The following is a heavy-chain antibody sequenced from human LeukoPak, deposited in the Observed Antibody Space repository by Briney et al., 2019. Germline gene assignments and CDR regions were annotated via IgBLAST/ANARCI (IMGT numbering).Heavy chain of an antibody. V-gene: IGHV4-34*01. CDR1: GGSFSGYY. Sequence: SETLSLTCAVYGGSFSGYYWSWIRQPPGKGLEWIGEINHSGSTNYNPSLKSRVTISVDTSKNQFSLKLSSVTAADTAVYYCARATVDTAMVDYYYYMDVWGKGTTVTISS. CDR2: INHSGST. CDR3: ARATVDTAMVDYYYYMDV. J-gene: IGHJ6*03. D-gene: IGHD5-18*01.